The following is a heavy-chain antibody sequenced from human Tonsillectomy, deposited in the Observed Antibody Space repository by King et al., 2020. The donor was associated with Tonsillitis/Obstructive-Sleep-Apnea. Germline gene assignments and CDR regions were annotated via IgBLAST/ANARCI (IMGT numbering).Heavy chain of an antibody. Sequence: VQLVQSGAEVKRPGASVRVSCMSSGFSFTSYYMHWVRQAPGQGLEWMGIINPSGGGTSYTQRFQGRVTMTRDTSTSTVYMELSSLRSEDTAVYYCARGYSGYASLDIWGQGTLVTLSS. J-gene: IGHJ4*02. V-gene: IGHV1-46*01. CDR1: GFSFTSYY. CDR2: INPSGGGT. D-gene: IGHD5-12*01. CDR3: ARGYSGYASLDI.